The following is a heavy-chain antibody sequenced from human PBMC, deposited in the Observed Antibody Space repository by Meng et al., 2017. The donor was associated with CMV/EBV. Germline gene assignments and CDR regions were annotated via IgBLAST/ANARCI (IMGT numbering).Heavy chain of an antibody. J-gene: IGHJ6*02. CDR2: ISYDGSNK. CDR3: ARFPGRGGMDV. V-gene: IGHV3-30-3*01. Sequence: GESLKISCAASGFTFSSYAMHWVRQAPGKGLEWVAVISYDGSNKYYADSVKGRFTISRDNSKNTLYLQMNSLRAEDTAVYYCARFPGRGGMDVWGQGTTVTVSS. CDR1: GFTFSSYA. D-gene: IGHD3-10*01.